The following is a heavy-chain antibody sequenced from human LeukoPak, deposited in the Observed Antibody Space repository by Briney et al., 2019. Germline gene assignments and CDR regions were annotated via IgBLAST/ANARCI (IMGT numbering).Heavy chain of an antibody. D-gene: IGHD3-10*01. CDR1: GFTFSSFA. V-gene: IGHV3-23*01. CDR3: AKSPYFYNSGRSVDV. J-gene: IGHJ6*04. Sequence: GGSLRLSCVASGFTFSSFAMSWVRQAPGKGLEWVSGISTSGGITDYADSVKGRFTISRDNSKRTLYLEMNSLRAEDTAVYYCAKSPYFYNSGRSVDVWGKGTTVTVSS. CDR2: ISTSGGIT.